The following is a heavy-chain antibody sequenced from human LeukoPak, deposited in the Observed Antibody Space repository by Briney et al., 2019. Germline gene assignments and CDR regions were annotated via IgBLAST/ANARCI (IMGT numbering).Heavy chain of an antibody. D-gene: IGHD4-23*01. V-gene: IGHV3-21*01. CDR2: ISSSSSYI. J-gene: IGHJ4*02. CDR1: GFTFSSYS. Sequence: GGSLRLSCAASGFTFSSYSMNWVRQAPGKGLEWVSSISSSSSYIYYADSVKGRFTISRDNAKNSMYLQMNSLRAEDTAVYYCARVLNSVPNDYWGQGTLVTVSS. CDR3: ARVLNSVPNDY.